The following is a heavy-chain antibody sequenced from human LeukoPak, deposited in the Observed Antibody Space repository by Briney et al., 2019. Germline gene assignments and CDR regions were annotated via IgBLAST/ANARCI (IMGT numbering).Heavy chain of an antibody. CDR2: IIPILGIA. V-gene: IGHV1-69*04. CDR1: GGTFSSYA. J-gene: IGHJ6*02. CDR3: ARDSRPYIVVVVAARYGMDV. Sequence: SVKVSCKASGGTFSSYAISWVRQAPGQGLEWMGRIIPILGIANYAQKFQGRVTITADKSTSTAYMELSSLRSEDTAVYYCARDSRPYIVVVVAARYGMDVWGQGTTVTVSS. D-gene: IGHD2-15*01.